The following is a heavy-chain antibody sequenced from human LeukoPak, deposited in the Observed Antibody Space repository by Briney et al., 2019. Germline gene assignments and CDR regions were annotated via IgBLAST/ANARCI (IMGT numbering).Heavy chain of an antibody. CDR1: GGSVSSGSYY. CDR2: VFYSGST. D-gene: IGHD3-3*01. Sequence: SETLSLTCTVSGGSVSSGSYYWSWIRQPPGKGLEWIGYVFYSGSTNYNPSLKSRVTISVDTSKNQFSLRLSAVTAADTAVYYGARGQYDTWSRRGNFDSWGQGTLVIVSS. CDR3: ARGQYDTWSRRGNFDS. J-gene: IGHJ4*02. V-gene: IGHV4-61*01.